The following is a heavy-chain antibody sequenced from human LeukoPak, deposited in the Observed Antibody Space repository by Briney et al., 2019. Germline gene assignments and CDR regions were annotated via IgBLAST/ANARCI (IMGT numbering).Heavy chain of an antibody. V-gene: IGHV3-30*02. Sequence: GGSLRLSCAASGFTFSSYGMHWVRQAPGKGLEWVAFIRYDGSNKYYADSVKGRFTISRDNSKNTLYLQMNSLRAKDTAVYYCAKDQVRGYVWGSYRFHPDYWGQGTLVTVSS. J-gene: IGHJ4*02. CDR1: GFTFSSYG. CDR3: AKDQVRGYVWGSYRFHPDY. D-gene: IGHD3-16*02. CDR2: IRYDGSNK.